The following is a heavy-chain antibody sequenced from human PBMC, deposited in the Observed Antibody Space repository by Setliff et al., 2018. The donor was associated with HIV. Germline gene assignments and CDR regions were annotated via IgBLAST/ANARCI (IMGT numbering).Heavy chain of an antibody. CDR3: VRDPPLITYGPDHPFDI. D-gene: IGHD3-10*01. CDR1: GYSISSGYY. J-gene: IGHJ3*02. Sequence: SETLSLTCAASGYSISSGYYWGWIRQPPGKGLEWIGSIYHGGTTYYNPSLRSRVTISEDTSKNQFSLTLTSVTAADTAVYYCVRDPPLITYGPDHPFDIWGQGTMVTVSS. V-gene: IGHV4-38-2*02. CDR2: IYHGGTT.